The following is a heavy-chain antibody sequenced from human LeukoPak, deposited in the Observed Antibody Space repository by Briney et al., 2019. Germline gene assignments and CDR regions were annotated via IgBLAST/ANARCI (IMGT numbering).Heavy chain of an antibody. Sequence: GASVKVSCKASGYTFTSYAIHWVRQAPGQGLEWMGRISAYNGNTNYAQNFQGRVTMTTETSTSTAYMELRSLRSDDTAVYYCARDWIGDILISRKNYYMDVWGKGTTVTISS. V-gene: IGHV1-18*01. CDR1: GYTFTSYA. J-gene: IGHJ6*03. CDR2: ISAYNGNT. D-gene: IGHD3-9*01. CDR3: ARDWIGDILISRKNYYMDV.